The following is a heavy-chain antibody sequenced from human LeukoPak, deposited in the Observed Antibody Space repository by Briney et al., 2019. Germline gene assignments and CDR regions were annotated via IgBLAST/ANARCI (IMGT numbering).Heavy chain of an antibody. CDR1: GYTFTGYC. D-gene: IGHD2-8*01. CDR3: ARWLGWDIVLMVYALDY. J-gene: IGHJ4*02. V-gene: IGHV1-2*02. CDR2: INPNSGGT. Sequence: GASVKISCKASGYTFTGYCMHWVRQAPGQGLEWMGWINPNSGGTNYAQKFQGRVTMTRDTSISTAYMEVSRLRSDDTAVYYCARWLGWDIVLMVYALDYWGQGTLVTVSS.